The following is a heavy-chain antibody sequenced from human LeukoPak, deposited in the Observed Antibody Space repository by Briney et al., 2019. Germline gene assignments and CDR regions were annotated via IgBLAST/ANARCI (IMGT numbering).Heavy chain of an antibody. V-gene: IGHV3-48*01. CDR2: ISSSSSTI. Sequence: PGGSLRLSCAASGFTFSSYSMNWVRQAPGKGLEWVSYISSSSSTIYYADSVKGRFTISRDNAKNSLYLQMNSLRAEDTAVYYCARDTSTVRYYYYYYYMDVWGKGTTVTVSS. D-gene: IGHD4-11*01. J-gene: IGHJ6*03. CDR1: GFTFSSYS. CDR3: ARDTSTVRYYYYYYYMDV.